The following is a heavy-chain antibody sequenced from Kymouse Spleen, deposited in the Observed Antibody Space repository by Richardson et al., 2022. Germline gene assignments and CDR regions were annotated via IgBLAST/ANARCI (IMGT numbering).Heavy chain of an antibody. D-gene: IGHD4-11,IGHD1-7*01,IGHD4-11*01. V-gene: IGHV3-33*01. CDR3: AREGGGKLPHWFDP. CDR2: IWYDGSNK. Sequence: QVQLVESGGGVVQPGRSLRLSCAASGFTFSSYGMHWVRQAPGKGLEWVAVIWYDGSNKYYADSVKGRFTISRDNSKNTLYLQMNSLRAEDTAVYYCAREGGGKLPHWFDPWGQGTLVTVSS. CDR1: GFTFSSYG. J-gene: IGHJ5*02.